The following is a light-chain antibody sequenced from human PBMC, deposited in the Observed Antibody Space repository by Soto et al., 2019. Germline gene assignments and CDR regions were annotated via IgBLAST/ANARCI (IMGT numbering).Light chain of an antibody. V-gene: IGKV3-15*01. J-gene: IGKJ1*01. CDR1: QSISDN. Sequence: EIVMTQSPATLSVSPGERATLSCRASQSISDNLAWYQQKPGQAPSLLIYDASTRATGVPARFGGSGSGTELTLIINSLQSADFAMYYCQQYNNWPPSWPFGQGAKVDIX. CDR2: DAS. CDR3: QQYNNWPPSWP.